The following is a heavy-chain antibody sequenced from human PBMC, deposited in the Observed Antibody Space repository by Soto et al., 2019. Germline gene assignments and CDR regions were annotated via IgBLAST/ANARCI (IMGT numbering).Heavy chain of an antibody. V-gene: IGHV4-39*01. D-gene: IGHD1-26*01. J-gene: IGHJ5*02. CDR3: ARQKWEQPKWFDP. CDR2: IYYSGTT. Sequence: QLQLQESGPGLVKPSETLSLTCSLSGGSISSTFYYWGWIRQPPGKGLEWIGSIYYSGTTFYNASLKGRVTISVATSKNQFSLRLTSVTVTDTAVYFCARQKWEQPKWFDPWGQGTLVTVAS. CDR1: GGSISSTFYY.